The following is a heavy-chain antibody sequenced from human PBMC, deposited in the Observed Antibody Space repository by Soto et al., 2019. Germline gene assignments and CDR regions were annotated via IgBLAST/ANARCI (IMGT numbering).Heavy chain of an antibody. V-gene: IGHV1-69*13. CDR2: IIPIFGTA. J-gene: IGHJ6*02. D-gene: IGHD5-12*01. Sequence: ASVKVSCKASGGTFSSYAISWVRQAPGQGLEWMGGIIPIFGTANYAQKFQGRVTITADESTSTAYMELSSLRSEDTAVYYCARDSTVATIGYYYYGMDVWGQGTTVTVSS. CDR3: ARDSTVATIGYYYYGMDV. CDR1: GGTFSSYA.